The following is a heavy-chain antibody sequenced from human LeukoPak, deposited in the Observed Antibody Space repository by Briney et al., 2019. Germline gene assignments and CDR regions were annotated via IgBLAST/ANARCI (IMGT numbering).Heavy chain of an antibody. CDR1: GFSFSNYG. CDR3: ARDLRPYYYGSGSKFDY. J-gene: IGHJ4*02. Sequence: PGGSLRLSCAASGFSFSNYGMHWVRQAPGKGLEWVTFIRYDGSNKYYADSVKGRFTISRDNSKNTLYLQMNSLRAEDTAVYYCARDLRPYYYGSGSKFDYWGQGTLVTVSS. D-gene: IGHD3-10*01. V-gene: IGHV3-30*02. CDR2: IRYDGSNK.